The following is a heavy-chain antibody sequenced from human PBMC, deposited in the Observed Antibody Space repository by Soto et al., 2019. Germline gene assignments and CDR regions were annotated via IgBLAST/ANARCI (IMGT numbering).Heavy chain of an antibody. V-gene: IGHV1-8*01. Sequence: QVQLVQSGAEVKKPGSSVKVSCKASGYTFTSYDINWVRQATGQGLEWMGWMNPNSGNTGYAQKFQGRVTMTRNTSISTAYMELSSLRYEDTAVYYCARFIAAAGKSDYWGQGTLVTVSS. J-gene: IGHJ4*02. CDR1: GYTFTSYD. D-gene: IGHD6-13*01. CDR2: MNPNSGNT. CDR3: ARFIAAAGKSDY.